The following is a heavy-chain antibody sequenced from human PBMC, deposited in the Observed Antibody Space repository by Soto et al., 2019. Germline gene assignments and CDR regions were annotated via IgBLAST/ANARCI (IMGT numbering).Heavy chain of an antibody. V-gene: IGHV3-7*01. CDR1: GFTFTSYW. Sequence: GGSLRLSCAASGFTFTSYWMSWVRQAPGKGLEWVASIKQNGGEAYYVGSVTGRFTISRDNAKNSLYLEMNSLRAEDRAVYYCATSSDTGYIFDLWGQGTLVTVSS. J-gene: IGHJ4*02. D-gene: IGHD3-9*01. CDR2: IKQNGGEA. CDR3: ATSSDTGYIFDL.